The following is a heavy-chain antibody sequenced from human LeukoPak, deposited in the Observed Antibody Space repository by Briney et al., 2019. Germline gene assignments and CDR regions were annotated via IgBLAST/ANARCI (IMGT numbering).Heavy chain of an antibody. J-gene: IGHJ4*02. CDR2: VFHSGST. Sequence: SGTLSLTCIVSGGSISSGTYYWGWIRQPPGKGLEWIVKVFHSGSTYDNPSLKSRVTMSENESKNQFSLNLRSVTAADTAVYYCARGSGSYDCWGQGTLVTASS. D-gene: IGHD3-10*01. V-gene: IGHV4-39*07. CDR3: ARGSGSYDC. CDR1: GGSISSGTYY.